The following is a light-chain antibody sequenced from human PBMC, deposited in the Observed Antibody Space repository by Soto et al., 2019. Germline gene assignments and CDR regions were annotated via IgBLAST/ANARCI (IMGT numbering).Light chain of an antibody. CDR2: DAS. CDR3: QQRSNWPPIT. CDR1: QSVTRNY. Sequence: ELVLTQSPGTLSLSPGERATLSCRASQSVTRNYLAWYQQKPGQAPRLLIYDASNRATGIPARFSGSGSGTDFSLTISSLEPEDFSVYYCQQRSNWPPITFGQGTRLEIK. V-gene: IGKV3-11*01. J-gene: IGKJ5*01.